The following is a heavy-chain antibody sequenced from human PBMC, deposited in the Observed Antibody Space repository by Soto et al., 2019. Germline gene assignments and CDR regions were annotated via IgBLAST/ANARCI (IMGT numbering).Heavy chain of an antibody. CDR2: ISYDGSNK. D-gene: IGHD3-10*01. Sequence: GGSLRLSCAASGFTFSSYGMHWVRQAPGKGLEWVAVISYDGSNKYYADSVKGRFTISRDNSKNTLYLQMNSLRAEDTAVYYCAKDHNEGGLYGSGSYYNPIDYWGQGTLVTVSS. V-gene: IGHV3-30*18. CDR3: AKDHNEGGLYGSGSYYNPIDY. J-gene: IGHJ4*02. CDR1: GFTFSSYG.